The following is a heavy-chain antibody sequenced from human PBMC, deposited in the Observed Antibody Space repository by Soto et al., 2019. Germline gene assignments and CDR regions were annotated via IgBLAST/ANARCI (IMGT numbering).Heavy chain of an antibody. J-gene: IGHJ5*02. CDR3: ARGLTDFWIPIRQFDP. CDR1: GYTFTSYA. Sequence: QVQLVQSGAEVKKPGASVKVSCKASGYTFTSYAMHWVRQAPGQRLEWMGWINAGNGNTKYSQKFQGRVTITRDTSASTAYMELSSLRSEDTAVYYCARGLTDFWIPIRQFDPWGQATLVTVSS. D-gene: IGHD3-3*01. CDR2: INAGNGNT. V-gene: IGHV1-3*01.